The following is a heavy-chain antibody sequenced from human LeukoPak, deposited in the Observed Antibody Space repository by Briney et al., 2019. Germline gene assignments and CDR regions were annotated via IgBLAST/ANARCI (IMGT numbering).Heavy chain of an antibody. V-gene: IGHV1-18*01. CDR2: ISAYNGNT. J-gene: IGHJ6*02. CDR1: GYTFTSYG. CDR3: ARDSYYDSSGYQPRAGMDV. Sequence: GASVKVSRKASGYTFTSYGISWVRQAPGQGLEWMGWISAYNGNTNYAQKLQGRVTMTTDTSTSTAYMELRSLRSDDTAVYYCARDSYYDSSGYQPRAGMDVWGQGTTVTVSS. D-gene: IGHD3-22*01.